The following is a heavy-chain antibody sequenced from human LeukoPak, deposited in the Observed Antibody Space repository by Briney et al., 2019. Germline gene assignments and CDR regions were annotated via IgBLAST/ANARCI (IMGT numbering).Heavy chain of an antibody. Sequence: SETLSLACTVSGGSINSYWSWIRQPAGKGLEWIGRISGSGTITYNPALQSRLSISIDTSKNQFSLKLMSVTAADTAVYYCARDSGTTGEVKFDPWGQGTLVTVSS. CDR2: ISGSGTI. CDR1: GGSINSY. J-gene: IGHJ5*02. D-gene: IGHD3-10*01. V-gene: IGHV4-4*07. CDR3: ARDSGTTGEVKFDP.